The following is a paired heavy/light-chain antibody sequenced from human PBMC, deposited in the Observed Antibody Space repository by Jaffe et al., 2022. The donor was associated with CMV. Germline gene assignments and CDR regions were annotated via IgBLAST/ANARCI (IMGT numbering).Heavy chain of an antibody. CDR1: GFTFSNYA. D-gene: IGHD2-2*01. CDR3: ARERGTTTRLLDY. J-gene: IGHJ4*02. V-gene: IGHV3-64*01. Sequence: EVQLVESGGGLVQPGGSLRLSCAASGFTFSNYAMHWVRQAPGRGLEHVSVISTYGGTTYYANSVKGRFTISRDNSKNTLYLHMGSLRAEDMAVYYCARERGTTTRLLDYWGQGTLVTVSS. CDR2: ISTYGGTT.
Light chain of an antibody. CDR1: QDISNY. CDR3: QQSDM. CDR2: DAS. Sequence: DIQMTQSPPSLSASVGDRVTITCQASQDISNYLNWYQQKPGKAPKLLIYDASNLETGVPSRFSGSGSGTDFTFTISSLQPEDIATYYCQQSDMFGGGTKVEIK. V-gene: IGKV1-33*01. J-gene: IGKJ4*02.